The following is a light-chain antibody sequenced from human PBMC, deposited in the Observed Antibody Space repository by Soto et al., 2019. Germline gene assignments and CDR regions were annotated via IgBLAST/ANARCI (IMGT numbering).Light chain of an antibody. CDR1: QSVSSTF. Sequence: PGERATLSCRASQSVSSTFLAWYQQKPGQSPRLLIYGASSRATGIPDRFSGSGSGTDFTLTISRLEPEDFAVYYCQQYGNSPWTFGQGTKVEIK. V-gene: IGKV3-20*01. J-gene: IGKJ1*01. CDR2: GAS. CDR3: QQYGNSPWT.